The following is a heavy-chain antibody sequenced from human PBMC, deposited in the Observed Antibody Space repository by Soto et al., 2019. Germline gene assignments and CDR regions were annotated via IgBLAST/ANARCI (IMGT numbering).Heavy chain of an antibody. J-gene: IGHJ6*02. CDR2: ISGYNGDT. Sequence: QGQLVQSGAEVKKPGASVKVSCKASGYTFTRYGLSWVRQAPGQGLEWMGWISGYNGDTNYAQKFQGRVTMTVDTSTTTAFMELTSLTSDDRAVYYCAKNGQPPYYYYGMDVWGQGTTVTVSS. V-gene: IGHV1-18*01. CDR3: AKNGQPPYYYYGMDV. D-gene: IGHD2-8*01. CDR1: GYTFTRYG.